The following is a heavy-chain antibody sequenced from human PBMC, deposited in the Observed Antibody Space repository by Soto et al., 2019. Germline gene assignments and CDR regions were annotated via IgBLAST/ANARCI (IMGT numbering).Heavy chain of an antibody. V-gene: IGHV3-30*04. Sequence: QVRLVESGGGVVQPGRSLRLSCTASGFSFSSYAMYWFRQPPGKGLEWVAVISKDGMNKNYADSVKGRATVSRDNANYSLDLQLNSLRGEVTAMYYCARDMYSSDYFVKWFEPWGQGTLVTVSS. J-gene: IGHJ5*02. D-gene: IGHD6-19*01. CDR3: ARDMYSSDYFVKWFEP. CDR1: GFSFSSYA. CDR2: ISKDGMNK.